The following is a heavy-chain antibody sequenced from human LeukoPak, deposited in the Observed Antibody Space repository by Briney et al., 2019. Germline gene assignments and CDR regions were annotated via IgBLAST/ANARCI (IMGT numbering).Heavy chain of an antibody. J-gene: IGHJ4*02. D-gene: IGHD5-24*01. V-gene: IGHV3-23*01. Sequence: GGSLRLSCAASGFTFSSYARSWVRQAPGKGLEWVSAISGSGGSTYYADSVKGRFTISRDNSKNTLYLQMNSLRAEDTAVYYCAKAEMATINAFSYFDYWGQGTLVTVSS. CDR2: ISGSGGST. CDR3: AKAEMATINAFSYFDY. CDR1: GFTFSSYA.